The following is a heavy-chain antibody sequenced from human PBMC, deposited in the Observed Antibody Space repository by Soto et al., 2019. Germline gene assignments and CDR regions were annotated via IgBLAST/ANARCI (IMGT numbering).Heavy chain of an antibody. CDR2: ICSNGDT. D-gene: IGHD1-1*01. CDR3: ASDGTYNWV. CDR1: GFTVSNNY. V-gene: IGHV3-66*01. J-gene: IGHJ4*02. Sequence: ELQLVASGGGLVQPGGSLRLSCAASGFTVSNNYVRWVRQAPGKGLEWVSLICSNGDTRYAGSVKGIFTISRDSSRNQLYLQMNSLRVEDRAVNYCASDGTYNWVGGQGIHVTVSS.